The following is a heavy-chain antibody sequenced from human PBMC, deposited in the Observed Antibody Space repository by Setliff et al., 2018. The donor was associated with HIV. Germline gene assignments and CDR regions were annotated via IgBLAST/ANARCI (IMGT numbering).Heavy chain of an antibody. CDR2: IYTSGST. V-gene: IGHV4-61*09. CDR1: GGSISSGSYY. Sequence: SETLSLTCTVSGGSISSGSYYWSWIRQPAGKGLEWIGHIYTSGSTNYNPSLKSRVTISVDTSKNQSSLKLSSVTAADTAVYYCARERSALLWKNWFDPWGQGTLVTVSS. J-gene: IGHJ5*02. CDR3: ARERSALLWKNWFDP. D-gene: IGHD3-10*01.